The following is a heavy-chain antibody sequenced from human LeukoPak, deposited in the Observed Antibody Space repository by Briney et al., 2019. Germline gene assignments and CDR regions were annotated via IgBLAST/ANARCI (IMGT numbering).Heavy chain of an antibody. CDR1: GGSISSSSYY. J-gene: IGHJ5*02. CDR2: IYYSGST. V-gene: IGHV4-39*01. CDR3: ARQGARVEFDP. Sequence: PSETLSLTCTVSGGSISSSSYYWGWIRQPPGMGLEWIGSIYYSGSTYYNPSLKSRVTISVDTSKNQFSVKLRSVTAADTAVYYCARQGARVEFDPWGQGTLVTVSS.